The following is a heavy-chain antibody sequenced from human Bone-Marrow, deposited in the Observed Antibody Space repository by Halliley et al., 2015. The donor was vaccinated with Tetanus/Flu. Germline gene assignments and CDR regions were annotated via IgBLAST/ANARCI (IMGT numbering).Heavy chain of an antibody. CDR1: GFPFSSYT. CDR2: IIGSSDFI. J-gene: IGHJ2*01. CDR3: ARDLGAGFVWSFDP. D-gene: IGHD3-16*01. V-gene: IGHV3-21*01. Sequence: SLRLSCAASGFPFSSYTMNWVRQAPGQGLEWVSSIIGSSDFIYYADSVKGRFTISRDNAKNSLSLQMNNLTAEDTAVYYCARDLGAGFVWSFDPWGRGALVTVSS.